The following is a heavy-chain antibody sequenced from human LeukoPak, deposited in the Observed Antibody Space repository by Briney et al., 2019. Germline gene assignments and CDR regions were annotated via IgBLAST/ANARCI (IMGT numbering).Heavy chain of an antibody. Sequence: ASVKVSCKASGYTFTSYGISWVRQAPGQGLEWMGWISAYNGNTNYAQKLQGRVTMTTDTSTSTAYMELRSLRSDDTAVYYCARDRVRGVTVVRGVPHYYYGMDVWGQGTTVTVSS. CDR1: GYTFTSYG. CDR2: ISAYNGNT. CDR3: ARDRVRGVTVVRGVPHYYYGMDV. D-gene: IGHD3-10*01. V-gene: IGHV1-18*01. J-gene: IGHJ6*02.